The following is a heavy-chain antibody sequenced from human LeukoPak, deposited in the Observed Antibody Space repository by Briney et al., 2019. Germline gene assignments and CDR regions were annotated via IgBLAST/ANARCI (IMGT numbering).Heavy chain of an antibody. Sequence: SETLSLTCAVYAGSFSGYYWSWIRPPPGKGLEWIGEINHSGSTNYNPSLKSRVTISVDTSKNQFSLKLSSVTAADTAVYYCARANQLLYGPDAFDIWGQGTMVTVSS. CDR2: INHSGST. CDR1: AGSFSGYY. J-gene: IGHJ3*02. D-gene: IGHD2-2*02. CDR3: ARANQLLYGPDAFDI. V-gene: IGHV4-34*01.